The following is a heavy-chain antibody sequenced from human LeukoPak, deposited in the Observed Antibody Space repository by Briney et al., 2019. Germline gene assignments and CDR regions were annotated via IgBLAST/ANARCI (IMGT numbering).Heavy chain of an antibody. CDR1: GGTFSSYA. CDR3: ARVIMDTAMQNYYYYGMDV. V-gene: IGHV1-69*04. J-gene: IGHJ6*02. D-gene: IGHD5-18*01. Sequence: ASVKVSCKASGGTFSSYAISWVRQAPGQGLEWMGRIIPILGIANYAQKFQGRVTITADKSTSTAYMELSSLRSEDTAVYYCARVIMDTAMQNYYYYGMDVWGQGTTVTVSS. CDR2: IIPILGIA.